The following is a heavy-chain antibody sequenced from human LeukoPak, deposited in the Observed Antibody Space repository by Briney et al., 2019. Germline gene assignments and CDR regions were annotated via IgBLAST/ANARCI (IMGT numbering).Heavy chain of an antibody. Sequence: TGGSLRLSCAASGFTFDDYGMSWVRQAPGKGLEWVSGINWNGGSTGYADSVKGRFTISRDNAKNSLYLQMNSLRAEDTALYYCASDYGDLDGEHFQHWGQGTLVTVSS. CDR3: ASDYGDLDGEHFQH. CDR2: INWNGGST. V-gene: IGHV3-20*04. D-gene: IGHD4-17*01. J-gene: IGHJ1*01. CDR1: GFTFDDYG.